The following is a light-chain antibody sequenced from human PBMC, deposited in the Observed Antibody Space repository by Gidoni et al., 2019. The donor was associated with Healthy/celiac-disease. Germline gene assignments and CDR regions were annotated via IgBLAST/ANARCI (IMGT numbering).Light chain of an antibody. V-gene: IGKV4-1*01. CDR1: QSVLYSSNNKNY. CDR2: WAS. J-gene: IGKJ1*01. CDR3: QQDYSTPRT. Sequence: GSLGERATINCKSSQSVLYSSNNKNYLAWYQQKPGQPPKLLIYWASTRESGVPDRFRDSGSGTDFTLTISSLQAEDVAVYYCQQDYSTPRTFGRGTKVEIK.